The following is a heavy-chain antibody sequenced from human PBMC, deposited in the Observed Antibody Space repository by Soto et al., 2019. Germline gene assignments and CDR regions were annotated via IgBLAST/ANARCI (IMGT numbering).Heavy chain of an antibody. J-gene: IGHJ4*02. D-gene: IGHD6-19*01. CDR2: VYYTGST. Sequence: QVQLQESGPGLVKPSETLSLTCSVSGGSISGSYSSWIRQSPGKGLEWLGYVYYTGSTNYSPSLRSRVSISVDTSKNEFSLRLSSVTAADTAVYFCARSVAVPGAHIDYWGQGTQVTVSS. CDR3: ARSVAVPGAHIDY. CDR1: GGSISGSY. V-gene: IGHV4-59*01.